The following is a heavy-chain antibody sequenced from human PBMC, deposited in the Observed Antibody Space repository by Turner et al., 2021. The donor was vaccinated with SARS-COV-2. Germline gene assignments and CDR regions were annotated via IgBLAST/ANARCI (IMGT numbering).Heavy chain of an antibody. V-gene: IGHV1-2*02. CDR3: ARGTYYYDISAYRNDAFDI. D-gene: IGHD3-22*01. J-gene: IGHJ3*02. CDR2: INPNSGDT. CDR1: GYTFTGYY. Sequence: QVHLVQSGAEAKKPGASAKVSCKASGYTFTGYYMHWVRQAPGQGLEWMGWINPNSGDTNYAQKFQGRVTMTRDTSISTAYMELSRLRSDDTAVYYCARGTYYYDISAYRNDAFDIWGQGTMVTVSS.